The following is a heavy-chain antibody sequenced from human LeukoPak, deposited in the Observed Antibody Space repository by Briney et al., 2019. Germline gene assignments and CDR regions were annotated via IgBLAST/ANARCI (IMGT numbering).Heavy chain of an antibody. V-gene: IGHV4-4*07. CDR2: IYTRGST. CDR3: ARGGTYGSGRNQHTTLDY. J-gene: IGHJ4*02. D-gene: IGHD3-10*01. Sequence: PSEALSLTCTVSGGSISNYYGIWIRQAPGKELEWLGRIYTRGSTNYNPSLERRVTISIDKSKKQFSLTLNSVTAADTAVYYCARGGTYGSGRNQHTTLDYWGQGTLVTVSS. CDR1: GGSISNYY.